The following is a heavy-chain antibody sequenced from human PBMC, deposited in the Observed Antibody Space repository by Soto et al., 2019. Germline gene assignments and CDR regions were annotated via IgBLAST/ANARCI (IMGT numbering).Heavy chain of an antibody. J-gene: IGHJ4*02. D-gene: IGHD1-26*01. V-gene: IGHV4-31*03. CDR2: IYFSGST. Sequence: QVQLQESGPGLVKPSQTLSLTCTDSGASVNSGGYYWSWIRQLPGKGLEWIGYIYFSGSTYYNPSLESRITISLDTSQNQFSLKLSSVTAADTAVYYCASGNAWEALLAYWGQGTLVTVSS. CDR1: GASVNSGGYY. CDR3: ASGNAWEALLAY.